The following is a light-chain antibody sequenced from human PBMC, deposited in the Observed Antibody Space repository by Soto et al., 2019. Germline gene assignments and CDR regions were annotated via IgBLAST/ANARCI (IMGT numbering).Light chain of an antibody. CDR3: QQCYSTPRT. CDR1: QSISSN. Sequence: VQMTQSPSSLSASVGDRVTITCRASQSISSNFNWYQQKPGKAPKLLIYAASSLESGIPSRFSGSGSGTDFTLTISSLQPEDFAAYYCQQCYSTPRTFGGGTRVEIK. J-gene: IGKJ4*01. CDR2: AAS. V-gene: IGKV1-39*01.